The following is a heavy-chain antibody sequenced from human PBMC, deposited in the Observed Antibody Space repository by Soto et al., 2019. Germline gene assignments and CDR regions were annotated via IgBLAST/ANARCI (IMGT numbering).Heavy chain of an antibody. V-gene: IGHV3-23*01. CDR3: AKVLYGVVTYFDS. Sequence: EVQLLESGGGLVQPGGSLRLSWASSGFTFSSYGMTWVRRPPGKGLEWVSAISGSGAATYYADSVQGRFTISRDNSNNTLYLQMDSLRAEDTAVYSCAKVLYGVVTYFDSWGQGTLVTVSS. J-gene: IGHJ4*02. CDR2: ISGSGAAT. D-gene: IGHD3-3*01. CDR1: GFTFSSYG.